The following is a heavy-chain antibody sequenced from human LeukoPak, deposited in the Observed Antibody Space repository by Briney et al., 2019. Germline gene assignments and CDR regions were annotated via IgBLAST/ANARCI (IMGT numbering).Heavy chain of an antibody. J-gene: IGHJ4*02. V-gene: IGHV3-53*01. CDR3: ASGSPSDY. CDR1: GFTVSTNF. D-gene: IGHD1-26*01. CDR2: IYSGGNT. Sequence: GGSLRVSCAASGFTVSTNFMSWVRQAPGKGLDYVSLIYSGGNTYYADSVKGRFTISRDNSKNTLYLQMNSLRAEDTAVYYCASGSPSDYWGQGTLVAVSS.